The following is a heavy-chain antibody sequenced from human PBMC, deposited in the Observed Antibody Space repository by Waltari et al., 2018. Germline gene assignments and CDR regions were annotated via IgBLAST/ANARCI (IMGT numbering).Heavy chain of an antibody. J-gene: IGHJ3*01. V-gene: IGHV3-74*01. D-gene: IGHD1-7*01. CDR2: INSDGSGT. CDR1: GFTFSSYW. Sequence: EVQLVESGGGLVQPGGSLRVSCTASGFTFSSYWMHWVRQVPGKGLLWVSRINSDGSGTSYADSAKGRFTISRDNAKNTLFLQMNSLRGEDTAVYYCASGNSHAFDLWGQGTMVTVSS. CDR3: ASGNSHAFDL.